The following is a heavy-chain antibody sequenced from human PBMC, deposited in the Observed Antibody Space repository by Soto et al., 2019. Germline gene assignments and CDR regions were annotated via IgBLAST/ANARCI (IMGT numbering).Heavy chain of an antibody. CDR1: GDSISSHY. D-gene: IGHD6-19*01. CDR2: IYHSGGT. V-gene: IGHV4-59*11. CDR3: AKNVAVAGFCLDP. Sequence: QVQLHESGPGLVKPSETLSLTCTVSGDSISSHYWSWIRQPPGKGLEWIGHIYHSGGTRYNPSLRSRVTISVDTSKNQFSLKLRSVTAADTAVDYCAKNVAVAGFCLDPWGQGILVTVSS. J-gene: IGHJ5*02.